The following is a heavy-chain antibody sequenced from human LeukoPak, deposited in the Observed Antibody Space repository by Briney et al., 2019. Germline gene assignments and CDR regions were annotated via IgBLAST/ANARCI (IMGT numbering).Heavy chain of an antibody. CDR3: AKVTIFGVVIMGSYYFDY. CDR1: GFTFSSYA. V-gene: IGHV3-23*01. J-gene: IGHJ4*02. D-gene: IGHD3-3*01. Sequence: PGGSLRLSCAASGFTFSSYAMSWVRRAPGKGLEWVSAISGSGGSTYYADSVKGRFTISRDNSKNTLYLQMNSLRAEDTAVYYCAKVTIFGVVIMGSYYFDYWGQGTLVTVSS. CDR2: ISGSGGST.